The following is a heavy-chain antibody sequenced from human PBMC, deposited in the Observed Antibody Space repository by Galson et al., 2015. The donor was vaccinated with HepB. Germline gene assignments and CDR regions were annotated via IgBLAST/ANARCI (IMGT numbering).Heavy chain of an antibody. CDR3: ARNGGIAAPFDY. Sequence: SVKVSCKASGGTFSSYAISWVRQAPGQGLEWMGGIIPIFGTANYAQKFQGRVTITADESTSTAYMELSSLRSEDTAVYYCARNGGIAAPFDYWGQGTLVTVSS. J-gene: IGHJ4*02. V-gene: IGHV1-69*13. CDR1: GGTFSSYA. CDR2: IIPIFGTA. D-gene: IGHD6-13*01.